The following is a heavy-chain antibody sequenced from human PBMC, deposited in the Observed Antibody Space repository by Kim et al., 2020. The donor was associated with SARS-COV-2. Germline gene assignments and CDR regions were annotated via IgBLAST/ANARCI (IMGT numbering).Heavy chain of an antibody. CDR1: GYTFTGYY. V-gene: IGHV1-2*04. CDR2: INPNSGGT. J-gene: IGHJ6*02. Sequence: ASVKVSCKASGYTFTGYYMHWVRQAPGQGLEWMGWINPNSGGTNYAQKFQGWVTMTRDTSISTAYMELSRLRSDDTAVYYCAREVGVVVPAAISYYGMDVWGQGTTVTVSS. CDR3: AREVGVVVPAAISYYGMDV. D-gene: IGHD2-2*01.